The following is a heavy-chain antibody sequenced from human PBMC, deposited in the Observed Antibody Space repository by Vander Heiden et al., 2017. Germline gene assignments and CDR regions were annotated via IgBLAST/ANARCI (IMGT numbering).Heavy chain of an antibody. J-gene: IGHJ4*02. D-gene: IGHD2-15*01. CDR3: AKGETVVVVAASSLDY. Sequence: EVPLLESGGGLVQPGGSLRLSCAASGFPFSSYAMSWVRQARGKGLEWVSAISGSGGSTYYADSVKGRFTISRDNSKNTLYLQMNSLRAEDTAVYYCAKGETVVVVAASSLDYWGQGTLVTVSS. CDR1: GFPFSSYA. CDR2: ISGSGGST. V-gene: IGHV3-23*01.